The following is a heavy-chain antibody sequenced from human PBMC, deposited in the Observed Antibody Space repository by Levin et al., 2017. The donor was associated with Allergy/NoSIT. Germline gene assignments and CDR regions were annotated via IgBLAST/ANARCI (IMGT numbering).Heavy chain of an antibody. CDR1: GFTFSIYS. Sequence: GESLKISCEASGFTFSIYSMNWVRQVPGKGLEWISYIGSTSATIYHADSVKGRFTVSRDDAKGSLYLHMNSLRAEDTAVYYCARDAVGFDYYGMDVWGQGTTVTVSS. V-gene: IGHV3-48*01. D-gene: IGHD3-10*01. CDR2: IGSTSATI. CDR3: ARDAVGFDYYGMDV. J-gene: IGHJ6*02.